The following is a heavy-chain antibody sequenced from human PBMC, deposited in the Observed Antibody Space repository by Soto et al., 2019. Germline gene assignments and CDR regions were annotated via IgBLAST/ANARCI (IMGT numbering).Heavy chain of an antibody. CDR1: GGTFSSYA. V-gene: IGHV1-69*13. CDR3: ASNMLTGSTLPFDY. D-gene: IGHD3-9*01. Sequence: GASVKVSCKASGGTFSSYAISWVRQAPGQGLEWMGGIIPIFGTANYAQKFQGRVAITADESTSTAYMELSSRRSEDTAVYYCASNMLTGSTLPFDYWGQGTLVTVSS. CDR2: IIPIFGTA. J-gene: IGHJ4*02.